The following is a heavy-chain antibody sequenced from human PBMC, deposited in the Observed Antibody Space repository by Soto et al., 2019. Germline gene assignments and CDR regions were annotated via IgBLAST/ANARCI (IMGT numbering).Heavy chain of an antibody. D-gene: IGHD6-13*01. J-gene: IGHJ1*01. CDR2: ISAYNGNT. CDR1: GNTFTSYG. Sequence: ASVKVSCKASGNTFTSYGISWVRQAPGQGLEWMGWISAYNGNTNYAQKLQGRVTMTTDTSTSTAYMELRSLRSDDTAVYYCARAPGIAAAGTRYFHQWGQGTPVTVSS. CDR3: ARAPGIAAAGTRYFHQ. V-gene: IGHV1-18*01.